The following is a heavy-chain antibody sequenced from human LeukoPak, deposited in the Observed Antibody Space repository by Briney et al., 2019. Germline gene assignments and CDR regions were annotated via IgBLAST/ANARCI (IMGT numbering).Heavy chain of an antibody. CDR2: IFYGGST. CDR3: ARHATAYYCDY. J-gene: IGHJ4*02. CDR1: GGSISTSNYY. D-gene: IGHD2-15*01. V-gene: IGHV4-39*01. Sequence: KASETLSLTCTVSGGSISTSNYYWGWIRQPPGKGLEWIGNIFYGGSTYYSPSLKSRVTISLDASRNQFSLKLNSVTAADTAVYYCARHATAYYCDYWGQGTLVTVSS.